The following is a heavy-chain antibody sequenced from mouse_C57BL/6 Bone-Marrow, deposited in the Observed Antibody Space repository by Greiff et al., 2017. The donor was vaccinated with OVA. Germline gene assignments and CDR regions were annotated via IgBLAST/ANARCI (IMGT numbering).Heavy chain of an antibody. CDR3: ARPLMSPFAY. V-gene: IGHV5-17*01. J-gene: IGHJ3*01. CDR1: GFTFSDYG. CDR2: ISSGSSTI. Sequence: EVKLVESGGGLVKPGGSLKLSCAASGFTFSDYGMHWVRQAPEKGLEWVAYISSGSSTIYYADTVKGRFTISRDNAKNTLFLQMTSLRSEDTAMYYCARPLMSPFAYWGQGTLVTVSA.